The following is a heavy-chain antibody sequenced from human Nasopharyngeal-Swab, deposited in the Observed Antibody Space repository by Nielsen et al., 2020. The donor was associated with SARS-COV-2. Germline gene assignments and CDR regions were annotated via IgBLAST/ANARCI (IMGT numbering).Heavy chain of an antibody. D-gene: IGHD3-3*01. J-gene: IGHJ5*02. Sequence: SETLSLTCTVSGGSVSSESYYWTWVRQSPGKGLDWIGYIYYSGSTNYNPSLKSRVTISVDTSKNQFSLKLSSVTAADTAVYYCARVGYDFWSGSPYNWFDPWGQGTLVTVSS. CDR1: GGSVSSESYY. CDR3: ARVGYDFWSGSPYNWFDP. V-gene: IGHV4-61*01. CDR2: IYYSGST.